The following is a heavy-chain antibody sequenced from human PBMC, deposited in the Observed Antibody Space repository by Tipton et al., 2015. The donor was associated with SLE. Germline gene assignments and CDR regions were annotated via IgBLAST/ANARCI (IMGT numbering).Heavy chain of an antibody. CDR3: ARGLGVVVAVAFDI. CDR2: INHSGST. J-gene: IGHJ3*02. CDR1: GGSFSGYY. D-gene: IGHD2-15*01. Sequence: TLSLTCAVYGGSFSGYYWSWIRQPPGKGLEWIGEINHSGSTNYNPSFKSRVTISVDTSKNQFSLKLSSVTAADTAVYYCARGLGVVVAVAFDIWGQGTMVTVSS. V-gene: IGHV4-34*01.